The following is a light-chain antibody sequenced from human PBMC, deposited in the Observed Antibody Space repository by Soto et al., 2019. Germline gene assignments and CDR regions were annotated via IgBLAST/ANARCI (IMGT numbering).Light chain of an antibody. CDR2: AAS. V-gene: IGKV1-27*01. CDR1: QDIRNN. Sequence: DIQMTQSPSSLSASVGDRVTISCRASQDIRNNLAWYQQKPGKVPKLLIYAASTLESGVPSRFSGSGSGTDFTLTISSLQPEDVATYCCQKYNSAPRTFGQGTKVHIK. CDR3: QKYNSAPRT. J-gene: IGKJ1*01.